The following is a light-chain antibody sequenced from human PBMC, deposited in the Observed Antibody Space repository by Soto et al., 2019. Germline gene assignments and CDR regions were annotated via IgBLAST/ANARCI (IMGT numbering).Light chain of an antibody. CDR1: QSVSRN. CDR3: QQYGDWPPEP. Sequence: TQSPATLSVSTGDRATLSCRASQSVSRNLACYQQKPCQAPLLLIYGASTRATGVPARFSGSGPAADFTLSISSLQSEDVAVYYCQQYGDWPPEPFGQGNKLEI. V-gene: IGKV3-15*01. J-gene: IGKJ2*01. CDR2: GAS.